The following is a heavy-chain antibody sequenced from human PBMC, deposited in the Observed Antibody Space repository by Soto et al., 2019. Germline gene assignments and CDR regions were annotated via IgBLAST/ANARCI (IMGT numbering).Heavy chain of an antibody. CDR2: IIPIFGTA. D-gene: IGHD3-3*01. J-gene: IGHJ4*02. CDR1: GGTFSSYA. CDR3: ARGLSSWSGYQYYFDY. V-gene: IGHV1-69*13. Sequence: SVKVSCKASGGTFSSYAISWVRQAPGQGLEWMGGIIPIFGTANYAQKFQGRVTITADESTSTAYMELSSLRSEDTAVYYCARGLSSWSGYQYYFDYWGQGTLVTVSS.